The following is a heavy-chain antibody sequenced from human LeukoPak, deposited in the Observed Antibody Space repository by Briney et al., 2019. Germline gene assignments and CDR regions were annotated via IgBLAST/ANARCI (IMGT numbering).Heavy chain of an antibody. CDR1: GGSFSGYY. Sequence: TLETLSLTCAVYGGSFSGYYWSWIRQPPGKGLEWIGEINHSGSTNCNPSLKSRVTISVDTSKNQFSLKLSSVTAADTAVYYCARGRYYYDRSGYYYYFDYWGQGTLVTVSS. D-gene: IGHD3-22*01. CDR2: INHSGST. J-gene: IGHJ4*02. V-gene: IGHV4-34*01. CDR3: ARGRYYYDRSGYYYYFDY.